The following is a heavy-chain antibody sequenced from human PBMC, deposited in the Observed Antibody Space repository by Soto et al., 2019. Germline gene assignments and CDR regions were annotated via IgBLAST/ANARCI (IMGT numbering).Heavy chain of an antibody. CDR1: GYTFTGYY. CDR3: ARSYGSGPYYYYYGMDV. CDR2: INPNSGGT. D-gene: IGHD3-10*01. Sequence: ASVKVSCKASGYTFTGYYMHWVRQAPGQGLEWMGWINPNSGGTNYAQKFQGWVTMTRDTSISTAYMELSRLRSDDTAVYYCARSYGSGPYYYYYGMDVWGQGTTVTVSS. V-gene: IGHV1-2*04. J-gene: IGHJ6*02.